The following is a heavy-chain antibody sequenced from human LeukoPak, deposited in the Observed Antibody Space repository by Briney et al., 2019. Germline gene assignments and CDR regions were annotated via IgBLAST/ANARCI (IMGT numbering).Heavy chain of an antibody. J-gene: IGHJ4*02. CDR3: ARGYKDTVVVPAAM. V-gene: IGHV1-69*13. CDR1: GGTFSSYA. D-gene: IGHD2-2*01. Sequence: SVNVSCKASGGTFSSYAISWVRQAPGQGLEWMGGIIPIFGTANYAQKFQGRVTITADESTSTAYMELSSLRSEDTAVYYCARGYKDTVVVPAAMWGQGTLVTVSS. CDR2: IIPIFGTA.